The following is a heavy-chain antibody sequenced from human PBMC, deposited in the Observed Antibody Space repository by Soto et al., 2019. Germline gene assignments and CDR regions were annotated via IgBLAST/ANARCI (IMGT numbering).Heavy chain of an antibody. CDR2: IRATSAT. Sequence: EVQLVESGGDLVQPGGSLRLSCAASGITFSSHAMNWVRQAPGKGLEWVASIRATSATYYADSVKGRFIISRDNAKDSLFLQMTSLTAEDTAVYYCLDGDYTWGQGTLVTVSS. D-gene: IGHD4-17*01. J-gene: IGHJ5*02. CDR3: LDGDYT. V-gene: IGHV3-48*01. CDR1: GITFSSHA.